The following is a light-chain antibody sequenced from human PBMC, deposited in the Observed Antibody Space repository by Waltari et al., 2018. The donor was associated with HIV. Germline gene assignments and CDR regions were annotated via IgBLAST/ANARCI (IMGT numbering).Light chain of an antibody. V-gene: IGLV3-1*01. CDR2: QDS. Sequence: SYELTQPPSVSVSPGQTASITCSGDKLGNKYVCWYQQKAGQSPVLVIYQDSKRPSGLPERFSGSNSENTATLTISGTQAMDEADYYCQAWDSSTGVFGTGTKVTVL. J-gene: IGLJ1*01. CDR1: KLGNKY. CDR3: QAWDSSTGV.